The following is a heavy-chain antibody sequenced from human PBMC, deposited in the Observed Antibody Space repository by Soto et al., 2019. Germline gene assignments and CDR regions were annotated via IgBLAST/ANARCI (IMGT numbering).Heavy chain of an antibody. CDR3: AKSERFGEFLPF. J-gene: IGHJ4*02. CDR1: GFTFSSYA. CDR2: ISASGGGT. V-gene: IGHV3-23*01. D-gene: IGHD3-16*01. Sequence: EVQLLESGGDLVQPGGYLRLSCGASGFTFSSYAMSWVRQAPGKGVDWVSGISASGGGTYYADSVKGRFTISRDNSKNTLYLQMNILRAEDTAVYYCAKSERFGEFLPFWGQGTLVTVSS.